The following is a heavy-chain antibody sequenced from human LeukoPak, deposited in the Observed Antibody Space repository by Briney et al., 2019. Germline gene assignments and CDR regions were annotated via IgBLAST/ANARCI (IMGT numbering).Heavy chain of an antibody. CDR2: INPSGGST. D-gene: IGHD1-26*01. CDR1: GYTFTTYY. CDR3: ARDLGAWELLY. Sequence: ALVKLCSKASGYTFTTYYMHWVRQAPGQGLEWMGIINPSGGSTSYAQKFQGRVTMTRDTSTSTVYMELSSLRSEDTAVYYCARDLGAWELLYWGQGTLVTVSS. V-gene: IGHV1-46*01. J-gene: IGHJ4*02.